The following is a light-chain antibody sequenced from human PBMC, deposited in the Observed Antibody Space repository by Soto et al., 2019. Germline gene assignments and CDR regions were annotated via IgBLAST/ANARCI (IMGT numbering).Light chain of an antibody. CDR3: VQDYNYPIT. J-gene: IGKJ5*01. V-gene: IGKV1-6*01. CDR1: QGVRND. Sequence: AIQMTQSPSSLSASVGDRVTITCRASQGVRNDLGWYQQKPGKAPKVLIYAASSLRSGDPSRFSGSVSGTEFTLTISSLQPEDFATYYCVQDYNYPITFGQGTRLEIK. CDR2: AAS.